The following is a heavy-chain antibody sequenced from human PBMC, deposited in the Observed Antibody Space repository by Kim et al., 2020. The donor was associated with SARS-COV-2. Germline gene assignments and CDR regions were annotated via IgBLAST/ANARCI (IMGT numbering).Heavy chain of an antibody. CDR2: IYYSWST. Sequence: SETLSLTCTVSGGSISSSSYYWGWIRQPPGKGLEWIGSIYYSWSTYYNPSLKSRVTISVDTSKNQFSLKLSSVTAADTAVYYCARASVPKILLWFGELLFGTSDWFDPWGQGTLVTVSS. CDR3: ARASVPKILLWFGELLFGTSDWFDP. V-gene: IGHV4-39*07. J-gene: IGHJ5*02. D-gene: IGHD3-10*01. CDR1: GGSISSSSYY.